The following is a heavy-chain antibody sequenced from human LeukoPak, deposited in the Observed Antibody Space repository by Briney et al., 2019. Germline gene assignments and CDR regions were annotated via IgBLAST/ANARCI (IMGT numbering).Heavy chain of an antibody. D-gene: IGHD6-19*01. Sequence: PSETLSLTCTVSGGSISSYYWSWIRQPPGKGLEWIGSIYYSGSTYYNPSLKSRVTISVDTSKNQFSLKLSSVTAADTAVYYCARRGAGISPDYWGQGTLVTVSS. CDR1: GGSISSYY. J-gene: IGHJ4*02. CDR2: IYYSGST. V-gene: IGHV4-59*05. CDR3: ARRGAGISPDY.